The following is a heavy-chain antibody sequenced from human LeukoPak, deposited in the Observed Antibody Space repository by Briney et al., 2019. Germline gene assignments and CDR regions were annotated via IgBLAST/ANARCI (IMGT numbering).Heavy chain of an antibody. CDR3: ARDGRCSSTSCPDNWYFDL. CDR2: IDHSGST. Sequence: PSETLSLTCVVYGASFSGFHWSWIRQPPGKGLEWIGKIDHSGSTNYNPSLKSRLTISVDTSKDQFSLKLSSVTAADTAVYYCARDGRCSSTSCPDNWYFDLWGRGTLVTVSS. D-gene: IGHD2-2*01. V-gene: IGHV4-34*01. J-gene: IGHJ2*01. CDR1: GASFSGFH.